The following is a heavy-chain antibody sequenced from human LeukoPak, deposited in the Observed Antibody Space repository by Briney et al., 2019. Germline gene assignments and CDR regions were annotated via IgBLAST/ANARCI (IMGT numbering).Heavy chain of an antibody. D-gene: IGHD2-15*01. CDR2: IYTSGST. CDR3: ARGVYCSGGSCYFNWFDP. CDR1: GGSISSYY. J-gene: IGHJ5*02. V-gene: IGHV4-4*07. Sequence: SETLSLTCTVSGGSISSYYWSWIRQPAGKGLEWIGRIYTSGSTNYNPSLKSRVTMSVDTSKNQFSLKLSSVTAADTAVYYCARGVYCSGGSCYFNWFDPWGQGTLVTVSS.